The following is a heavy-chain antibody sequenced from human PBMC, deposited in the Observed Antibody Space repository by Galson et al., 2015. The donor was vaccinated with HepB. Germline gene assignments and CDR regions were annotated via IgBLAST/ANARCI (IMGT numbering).Heavy chain of an antibody. Sequence: SLRLSCAVSGFNFSTYNMNWVRQAPGKGLEWVSYISSSSNTIYYADSVKGRFTISRDNAKNSLYLQMNSLRDEDTAVYYCARGTVLTSYDAFDIWGPGTKVTVSS. D-gene: IGHD4-23*01. CDR2: ISSSSNTI. V-gene: IGHV3-48*02. CDR3: ARGTVLTSYDAFDI. J-gene: IGHJ3*02. CDR1: GFNFSTYN.